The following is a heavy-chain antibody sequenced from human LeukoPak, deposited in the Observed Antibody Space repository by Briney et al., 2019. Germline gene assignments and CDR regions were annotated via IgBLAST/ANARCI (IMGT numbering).Heavy chain of an antibody. Sequence: GGSLRLSCAASGFTFSTYWMTWVRQAPGKGLEWVANIKQDGSEKNYVDSVKGRFTISRDNAKSSLYLQLNSLRDDDTAVYYCARERDAPPYWGQGTLVTVSS. V-gene: IGHV3-7*01. CDR2: IKQDGSEK. CDR1: GFTFSTYW. CDR3: ARERDAPPY. J-gene: IGHJ4*02. D-gene: IGHD2-2*01.